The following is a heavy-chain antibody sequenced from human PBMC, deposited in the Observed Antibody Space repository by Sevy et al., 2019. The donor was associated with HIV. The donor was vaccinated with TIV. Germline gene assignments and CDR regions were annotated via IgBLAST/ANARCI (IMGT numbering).Heavy chain of an antibody. Sequence: GGSLRLSCAASGFTFSTSTMNWVRQAPGKGLEWVSLMTSSGSYILYADSVKGRFTISRDNAKNLVFLKMKSMRVEDTAVYYCVRDGWNYWGQGALVTVSS. CDR2: MTSSGSYI. J-gene: IGHJ4*02. V-gene: IGHV3-21*01. D-gene: IGHD2-15*01. CDR1: GFTFSTST. CDR3: VRDGWNY.